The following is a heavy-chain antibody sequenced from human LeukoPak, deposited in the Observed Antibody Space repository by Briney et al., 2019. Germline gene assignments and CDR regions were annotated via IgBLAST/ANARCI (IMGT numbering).Heavy chain of an antibody. D-gene: IGHD3-10*01. V-gene: IGHV3-23*01. CDR1: GFTFSKYA. Sequence: GGSLRLSCAASGFTFSKYAMSWVRQAPGKGLEWVSAISDSGGSTYYADSAKGRFTISRDNSSTTLYLQMNSLRAEDTAVYYCAKRGTYYYGSGSFYGYYYYGMDVWGKGTTVTVSS. J-gene: IGHJ6*04. CDR3: AKRGTYYYGSGSFYGYYYYGMDV. CDR2: ISDSGGST.